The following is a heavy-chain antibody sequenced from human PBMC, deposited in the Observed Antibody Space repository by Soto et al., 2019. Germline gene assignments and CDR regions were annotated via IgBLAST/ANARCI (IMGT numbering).Heavy chain of an antibody. Sequence: ASVKVSCKASGYTFTSYAMHWVRQAPGQRLEWMGWINAGNGNTKYSQKFQGRVTITRDTSASTAYMELSSLRSEDTAVYYCARDDTVTTPYFDYWGQGTLVTVSS. D-gene: IGHD4-17*01. CDR1: GYTFTSYA. V-gene: IGHV1-3*01. CDR2: INAGNGNT. J-gene: IGHJ4*02. CDR3: ARDDTVTTPYFDY.